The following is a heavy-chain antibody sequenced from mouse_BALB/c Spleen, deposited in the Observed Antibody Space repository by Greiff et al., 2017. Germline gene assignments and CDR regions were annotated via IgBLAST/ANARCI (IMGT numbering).Heavy chain of an antibody. V-gene: IGHV5-6*01. Sequence: EVKLMESGGDLVKPGGSLKLSCAASGFTFSSYGMSWVRQTPDKRLEWVATISSGGSYTYYPDSVKGRFTISRANAKNTLYLQMSSLKSEDTAMYYCARQDRYDLYYAMDDWGQGTSVTVSS. D-gene: IGHD2-14*01. CDR3: ARQDRYDLYYAMDD. J-gene: IGHJ4*01. CDR1: GFTFSSYG. CDR2: ISSGGSYT.